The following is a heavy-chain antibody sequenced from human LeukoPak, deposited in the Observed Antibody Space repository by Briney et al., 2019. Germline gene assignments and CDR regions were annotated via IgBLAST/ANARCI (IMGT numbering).Heavy chain of an antibody. Sequence: ASVKVSCKASGYTFTGYYMHWVRQAPGQGLEWMGWINPNSGGTNYAQKFQGRVTMTRDTSISTAYMELSRLRSDDTAVYYCARGTNPYGSGSSDYWGQGTLVTVSS. CDR2: INPNSGGT. V-gene: IGHV1-2*02. J-gene: IGHJ4*02. CDR3: ARGTNPYGSGSSDY. CDR1: GYTFTGYY. D-gene: IGHD3-10*01.